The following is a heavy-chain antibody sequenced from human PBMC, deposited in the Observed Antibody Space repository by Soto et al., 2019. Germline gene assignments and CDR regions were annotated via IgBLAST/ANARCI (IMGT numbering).Heavy chain of an antibody. D-gene: IGHD6-13*01. V-gene: IGHV5-51*01. CDR2: IYPGDSDT. CDR1: GYSFTSYW. J-gene: IGHJ4*02. CDR3: ATHLKIAAASH. Sequence: EVQLVQAGAEVKKPVESLKISCKGSGYSFTSYWIGWVRQMPGKGLEWMGIIYPGDSDTRYSPSFQGQVTSSADKSISSAYPQSSSPNASDTAMYYSATHLKIAAASHWGQGTLVTVSA.